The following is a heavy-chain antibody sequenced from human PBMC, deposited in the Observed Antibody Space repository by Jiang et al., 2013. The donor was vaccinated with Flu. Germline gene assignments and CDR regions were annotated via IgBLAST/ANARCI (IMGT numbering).Heavy chain of an antibody. D-gene: IGHD3-22*01. CDR3: AGQKDYYDGNGYYDY. J-gene: IGHJ4*02. V-gene: IGHV1-69*04. Sequence: SGAEVKKPGSSVKVPCKASGGTFGSYAFAWVRQAPGQGLEWMGRIIPIVGISNYAQNFQGRVTLSADRTTTTSYMEVRSLGPEDTAVYYCAGQKDYYDGNGYYDYWGQGTQVTVSS. CDR2: IIPIVGIS. CDR1: GGTFGSYA.